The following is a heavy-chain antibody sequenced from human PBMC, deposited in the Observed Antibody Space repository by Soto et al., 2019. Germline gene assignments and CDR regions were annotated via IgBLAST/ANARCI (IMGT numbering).Heavy chain of an antibody. D-gene: IGHD3-22*01. CDR2: INPSGGST. CDR1: GYTFTSYY. J-gene: IGHJ4*02. CDR3: AREAQPYSSGYSFGY. Sequence: ASVKVSCKASGYTFTSYYMHWVRQAPGQGLEWMGIINPSGGSTSYAQKFQGRVTMTRDTSTSTVYMELSSLRSEDTAVYYCAREAQPYSSGYSFGYWGQGTLVTVSS. V-gene: IGHV1-46*01.